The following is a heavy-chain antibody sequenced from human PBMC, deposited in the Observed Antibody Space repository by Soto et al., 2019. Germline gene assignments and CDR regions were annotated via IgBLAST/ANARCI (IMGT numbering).Heavy chain of an antibody. CDR2: IIPIFGTA. V-gene: IGHV1-69*13. CDR3: ARVAGSSAVADFDY. J-gene: IGHJ4*02. CDR1: GGTFSSYA. Sequence: GASVKVSCKASGGTFSSYAISWVRQAPGQGLEWMGGIIPIFGTANYAQKFQGRVTITADESTSTAYMELSSLRSEDTAVYYCARVAGSSAVADFDYWGQGTLVTVSS. D-gene: IGHD6-19*01.